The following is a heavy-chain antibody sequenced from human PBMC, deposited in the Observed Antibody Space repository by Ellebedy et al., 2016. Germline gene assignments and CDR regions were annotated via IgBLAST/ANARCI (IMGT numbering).Heavy chain of an antibody. D-gene: IGHD6-13*01. V-gene: IGHV1-46*04. CDR2: SNPSGGGP. J-gene: IGHJ6*02. CDR3: ARDRYSSSGRKRGSMDV. Sequence: ASVKVSCKASGYTFTSNYIHWVRQAPGQGFEWMGVSNPSGGGPTYAQKLQGRVTMTRDTSTSTVYMELSSLRSEDTAVYYCARDRYSSSGRKRGSMDVWGQGTTVTVFS. CDR1: GYTFTSNY.